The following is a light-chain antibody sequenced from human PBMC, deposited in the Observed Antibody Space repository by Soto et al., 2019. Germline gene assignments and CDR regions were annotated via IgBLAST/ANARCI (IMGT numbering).Light chain of an antibody. V-gene: IGKV3D-20*02. J-gene: IGKJ5*01. CDR2: GAS. Sequence: EIVLTQSPCTLSLSPVERATLSCSAIQSVGSSYLAWYQQKPGQPPRLLINGASSRATGIPDRFSASGSGTDFTLTIGSLEPEDFAVYYCQQRSNWPPITFGQGTRLEIK. CDR1: QSVGSSY. CDR3: QQRSNWPPIT.